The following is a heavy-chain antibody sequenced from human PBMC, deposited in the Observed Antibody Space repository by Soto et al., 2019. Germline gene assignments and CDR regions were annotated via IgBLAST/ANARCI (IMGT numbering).Heavy chain of an antibody. CDR2: ISSSGSTI. CDR1: GFTFSDYY. J-gene: IGHJ6*02. CDR3: AGPTVTPHYGMDV. Sequence: QVQLVESGGGLVKPGGSLRLSCAASGFTFSDYYMSWIRQAPGKGLEWVSYISSSGSTIYYADSVKGRFPISRDNAKDSLFLQMNILRAEDTAVYYCAGPTVTPHYGMDVWGQGTTVTVSS. V-gene: IGHV3-11*01. D-gene: IGHD4-17*01.